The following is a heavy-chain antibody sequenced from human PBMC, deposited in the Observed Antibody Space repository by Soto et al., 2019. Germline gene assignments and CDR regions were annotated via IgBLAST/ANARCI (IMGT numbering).Heavy chain of an antibody. Sequence: GESLKISCDASGYTFTIYWITLVRQMPGRGLEWMGRIDPSDSSTNYSPSFQGHVTISTDKSITTAHLQWSSLKVSDTAMYYCAATGYTYGYHFDHWGQGTQVTVSS. J-gene: IGHJ4*02. CDR1: GYTFTIYW. CDR3: AATGYTYGYHFDH. CDR2: IDPSDSST. V-gene: IGHV5-10-1*01. D-gene: IGHD5-18*01.